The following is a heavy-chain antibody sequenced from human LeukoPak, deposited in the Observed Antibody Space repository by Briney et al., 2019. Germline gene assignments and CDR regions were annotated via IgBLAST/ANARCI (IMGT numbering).Heavy chain of an antibody. CDR1: GASITTYY. CDR2: IYHSGST. Sequence: TSETLSLTCTVSGASITTYYWTWIRQPPGKGLEWIGYIYHSGSTNYNPSLKSRVTISLVTSRNQFSLRLSSVTAADTAVYFCAREYSTSSEGDYFDYWGQGSLVTVSS. J-gene: IGHJ4*02. V-gene: IGHV4-59*01. D-gene: IGHD6-6*01. CDR3: AREYSTSSEGDYFDY.